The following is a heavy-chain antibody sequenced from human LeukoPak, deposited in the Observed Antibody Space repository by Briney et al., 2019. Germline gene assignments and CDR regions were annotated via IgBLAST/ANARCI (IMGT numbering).Heavy chain of an antibody. J-gene: IGHJ6*02. CDR3: ARVRIAVAGRGDKGMDV. D-gene: IGHD6-19*01. V-gene: IGHV4-59*12. Sequence: SETLSLTCAVSGYSINDGYYWGWIRQPPGKGLEWIGYIYYSGSTNYNPSLKSRVTISVDTSKNQFSLKLSSVTAADTAVYYCARVRIAVAGRGDKGMDVWGQGTTVTVSS. CDR2: IYYSGST. CDR1: GYSINDGYY.